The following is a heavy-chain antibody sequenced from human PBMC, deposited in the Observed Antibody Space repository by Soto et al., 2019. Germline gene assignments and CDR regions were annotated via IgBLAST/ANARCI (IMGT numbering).Heavy chain of an antibody. CDR3: ARSPFAGSDAFDI. V-gene: IGHV1-45*02. D-gene: IGHD1-1*01. J-gene: IGHJ3*02. CDR1: GYTFTFRY. Sequence: SVQVSCNASGYTFTFRYLHWVRQAPGQALEWMGWITPFKSDTNYAQKFQDRVTITRDRSVSTAYMELSNLRSDDTAMYYCARSPFAGSDAFDIWGQGTMVTVSS. CDR2: ITPFKSDT.